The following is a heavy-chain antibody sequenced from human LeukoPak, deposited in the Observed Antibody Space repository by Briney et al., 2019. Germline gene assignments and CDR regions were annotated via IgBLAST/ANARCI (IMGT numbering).Heavy chain of an antibody. CDR2: INPSVGRT. J-gene: IGHJ4*02. CDR1: GYTFTSYD. CDR3: ARDGASVFGSLEPDS. V-gene: IGHV1-46*01. D-gene: IGHD2-8*01. Sequence: ASVKVSCKASGYTFTSYDMIWVRQAPGQGLEWMGIINPSVGRTRYAQNFQGRVTMIGDTSTSTVYMELSSLRSEDTAVYYCARDGASVFGSLEPDSWGQGTLVTVSS.